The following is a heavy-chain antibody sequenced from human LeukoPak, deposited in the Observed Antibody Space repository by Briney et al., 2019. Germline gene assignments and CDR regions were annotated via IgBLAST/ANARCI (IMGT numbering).Heavy chain of an antibody. CDR1: GYAFGSYY. J-gene: IGHJ4*02. Sequence: ASVKVSCKASGYAFGSYYITWVRQAPGQGLEWMGWINGYNGNTNYAQKLQGRVTMTTDTTTNTAYLELRSLRSDDTAVYYCARVTWLSAAGTEGNFDYWGQGTLVTVSS. CDR3: ARVTWLSAAGTEGNFDY. V-gene: IGHV1-18*01. CDR2: INGYNGNT. D-gene: IGHD6-13*01.